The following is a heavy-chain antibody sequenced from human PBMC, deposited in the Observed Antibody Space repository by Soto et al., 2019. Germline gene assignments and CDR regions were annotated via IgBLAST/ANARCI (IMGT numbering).Heavy chain of an antibody. Sequence: GGSLRLSCAASGFSFSNYEMNWVRQAPGKGLEWVAYISSGGDTIHYADSVRGRFTVSRDNARNSLSLQMNTLRVEDTALYYCARDRAAGGYWGQGTLVTVSS. CDR2: ISSGGDTI. J-gene: IGHJ4*02. V-gene: IGHV3-48*03. D-gene: IGHD6-13*01. CDR3: ARDRAAGGY. CDR1: GFSFSNYE.